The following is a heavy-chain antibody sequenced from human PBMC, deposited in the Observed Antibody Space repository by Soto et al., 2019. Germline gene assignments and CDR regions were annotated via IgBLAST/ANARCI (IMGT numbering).Heavy chain of an antibody. CDR2: IIAGNGDT. Sequence: QVQLVQSGAEVKEPGASVMVSCKASGYSFTTYPIHWVRQAPGQRLEWMGWIIAGNGDTKYSQKFQGRVTFTTDTSASAVYMELGSLRFEDTAVYFCARRGDGYNYDYRGQGTLVTVSS. D-gene: IGHD5-12*01. V-gene: IGHV1-3*01. CDR1: GYSFTTYP. J-gene: IGHJ4*02. CDR3: ARRGDGYNYDY.